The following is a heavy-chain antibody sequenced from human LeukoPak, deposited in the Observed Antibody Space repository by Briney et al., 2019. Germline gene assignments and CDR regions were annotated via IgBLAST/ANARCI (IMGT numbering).Heavy chain of an antibody. V-gene: IGHV4-30-2*01. CDR2: IYHSGGT. CDR1: GGSMSSGSYS. D-gene: IGHD2-15*01. J-gene: IGHJ2*01. CDR3: ARDPGSPRGYFDL. Sequence: PSQTLSLTCTVSGGSMSSGSYSWSWIRQPPGKGLEWIGYIYHSGGTYYNPSLKSRVTISVDRSKKQFSLKLSSVTAADTAVYYCARDPGSPRGYFDLWGRGTLVTVSS.